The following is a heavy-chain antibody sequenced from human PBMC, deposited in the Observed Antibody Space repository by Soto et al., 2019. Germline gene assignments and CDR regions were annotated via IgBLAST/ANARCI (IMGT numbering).Heavy chain of an antibody. CDR3: ARTRSSYCSSTSCYFFNWFDP. D-gene: IGHD2-2*01. CDR1: GGSISSYY. V-gene: IGHV4-59*01. J-gene: IGHJ5*02. Sequence: SETLSLTCTVSGGSISSYYWIWIRQPPGKGLEWIGYIYYSGSTNYNPSLKSRVTISVDTSKNQFSLKLSSVTAADTAVYYCARTRSSYCSSTSCYFFNWFDPWGQGTLVTVSS. CDR2: IYYSGST.